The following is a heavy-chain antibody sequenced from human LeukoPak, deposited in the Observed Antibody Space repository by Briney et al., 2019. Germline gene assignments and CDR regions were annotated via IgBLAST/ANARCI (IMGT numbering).Heavy chain of an antibody. CDR2: INHSGST. CDR3: ARGSEEYASAFDI. CDR1: GGSFSGYY. Sequence: SETLSLTCAVYGGSFSGYYWSWIRQPPGKGLEWIGEINHSGSTNYNPSLKSRVTISVDTSKNQFSLKLSSVTAADTAVYYCARGSEEYASAFDIWGQGTMVTVSS. V-gene: IGHV4-34*01. D-gene: IGHD2-2*01. J-gene: IGHJ3*02.